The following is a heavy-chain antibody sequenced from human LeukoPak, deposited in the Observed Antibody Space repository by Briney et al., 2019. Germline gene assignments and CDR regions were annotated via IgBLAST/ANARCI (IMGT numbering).Heavy chain of an antibody. J-gene: IGHJ4*02. CDR1: GGSLRSDNYY. Sequence: SETLSLTCTVSGGSLRSDNYYWGWIRQTPGKGLEWIGCIYHSGRTYYNPSLKSPVTISMDTSKNQFSLKLSSVTAADAAVFYCARDWNTEGTFDYWGQGTLVTVSS. CDR2: IYHSGRT. CDR3: ARDWNTEGTFDY. V-gene: IGHV4-39*07. D-gene: IGHD1/OR15-1a*01.